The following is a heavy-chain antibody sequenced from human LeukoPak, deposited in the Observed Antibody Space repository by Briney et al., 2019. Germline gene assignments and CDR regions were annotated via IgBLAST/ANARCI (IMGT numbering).Heavy chain of an antibody. J-gene: IGHJ3*02. CDR2: IYTSGST. CDR3: ARDYSLVATLGNDASDI. V-gene: IGHV4-4*07. D-gene: IGHD5-12*01. CDR1: GGSISSYY. Sequence: SETLSLTCTVSGGSISSYYWSWIRQPAGKGLEWIGRIYTSGSTNYNPSLKSRVTMSVDTSKNQFSLKLSSVTAADTAVYYCARDYSLVATLGNDASDIWGQGTMVTVSS.